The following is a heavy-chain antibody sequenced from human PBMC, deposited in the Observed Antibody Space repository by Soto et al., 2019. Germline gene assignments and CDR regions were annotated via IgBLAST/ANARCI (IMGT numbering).Heavy chain of an antibody. D-gene: IGHD3-3*01. CDR3: ARNSYYDFWSGYSA. J-gene: IGHJ4*02. Sequence: SETLSLTCTVSCGSISGSSFHWGWIRQPPGKGLEWIGSIYYSGNTHYNPSLKSRVTISVDTSKNQFSLKLSSVTAADTAVYYCARNSYYDFWSGYSAWGRGTLVTVSS. CDR1: CGSISGSSFH. CDR2: IYYSGNT. V-gene: IGHV4-39*07.